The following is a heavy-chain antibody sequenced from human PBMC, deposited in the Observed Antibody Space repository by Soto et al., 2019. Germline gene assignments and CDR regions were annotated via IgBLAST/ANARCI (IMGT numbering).Heavy chain of an antibody. V-gene: IGHV3-23*01. CDR2: ISGSGGST. D-gene: IGHD5-18*01. J-gene: IGHJ5*02. Sequence: EVQLLESGGGLVQPGGSLRLSCAASGFTFSSYAMSWVRQAPGKGLEWVSAISGSGGSTYYADSVKGRFTISRDNSKNTPYLAMNRLRAEDKAGYYRSKDQLSGPWIQVWSRVENRFEPLGQGTLVTVSS. CDR3: SKDQLSGPWIQVWSRVENRFEP. CDR1: GFTFSSYA.